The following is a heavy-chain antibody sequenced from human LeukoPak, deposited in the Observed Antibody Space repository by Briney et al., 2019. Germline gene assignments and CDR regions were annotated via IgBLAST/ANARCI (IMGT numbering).Heavy chain of an antibody. CDR2: IYPGDSDT. J-gene: IGHJ3*01. CDR3: AGHSFDTVDAFDV. V-gene: IGHV5-51*01. Sequence: GESLKISCKASGFSFTNYWIGWVRQMPGKGLEWMGIIYPGDSDTRYSPSFQGQVTISAGKSSSTAYLQWRSLKASDTAMYYCAGHSFDTVDAFDVRGQGTIVIVSA. CDR1: GFSFTNYW. D-gene: IGHD2-2*02.